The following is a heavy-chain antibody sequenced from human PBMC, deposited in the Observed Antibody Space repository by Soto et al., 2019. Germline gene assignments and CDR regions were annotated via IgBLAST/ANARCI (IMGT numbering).Heavy chain of an antibody. CDR3: AKYAGNYYHYYYMDV. CDR2: ISGTGDST. CDR1: EFTSSRYA. Sequence: EVQLWESGGGLVQPGGSLRLSCAGSEFTSSRYALSWVRQAPGEGLEWVSGISGTGDSTYYADSVKGRFTVSRDNSKNTLYLQMHSLRAEDTAVYYCAKYAGNYYHYYYMDVWGKGTTVTVSS. J-gene: IGHJ6*03. D-gene: IGHD6-13*01. V-gene: IGHV3-23*01.